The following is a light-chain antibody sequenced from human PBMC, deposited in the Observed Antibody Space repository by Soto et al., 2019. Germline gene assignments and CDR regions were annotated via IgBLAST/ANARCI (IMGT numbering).Light chain of an antibody. CDR2: KAS. J-gene: IGKJ5*01. V-gene: IGKV1-5*03. CDR1: QSISSW. Sequence: DIQMTQSPSTLPASVGDRVTITCRASQSISSWLAWYQQKPGTAPKLLIYKASSLESGVPSRFSGSGSGTEFTLTISSLQPDDFATYYCQQHNSYWTFGQGTRLEN. CDR3: QQHNSYWT.